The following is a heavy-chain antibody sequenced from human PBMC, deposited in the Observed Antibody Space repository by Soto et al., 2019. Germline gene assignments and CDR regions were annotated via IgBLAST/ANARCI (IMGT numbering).Heavy chain of an antibody. Sequence: QGPLQQSGPGLVKPSQTLSLTCAISGDSVSSDITSWNWIRQSPSRGLEWLGRTYYRSKWFHDYAASVKSRITINPDTSKNQFSLELNSVTPEDTAVYYCARGNALDVWGQGTVVTVSS. CDR1: GDSVSSDITS. V-gene: IGHV6-1*01. CDR2: TYYRSKWFH. CDR3: ARGNALDV. D-gene: IGHD3-10*01. J-gene: IGHJ3*01.